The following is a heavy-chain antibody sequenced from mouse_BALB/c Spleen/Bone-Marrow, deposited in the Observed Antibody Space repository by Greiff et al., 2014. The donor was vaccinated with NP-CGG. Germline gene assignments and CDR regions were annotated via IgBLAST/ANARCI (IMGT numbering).Heavy chain of an antibody. D-gene: IGHD2-3*01. CDR1: GYTFTSYW. J-gene: IGHJ3*01. V-gene: IGHV1-7*01. CDR3: ARSGGYYED. CDR2: INPSTGYT. Sequence: QVHVKQSGAELAKPGASVKMSCKASGYTFTSYWMHWVKQRPGQGLEWIGYINPSTGYTEYNQKLKDKATLTADKSSSTAYMQLSSLTSEDSAVYYCARSGGYYEDWGQGTLVTVSA.